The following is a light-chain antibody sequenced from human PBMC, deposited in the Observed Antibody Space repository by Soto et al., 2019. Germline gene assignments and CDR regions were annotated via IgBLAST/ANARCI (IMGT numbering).Light chain of an antibody. J-gene: IGKJ4*01. CDR3: QQYKSFSLT. Sequence: DIQMTQSPSTLSASVGDRVTITCRASQSISNWLAWYQQKPGKAPKLLIYKTSNLDSGVPSRFSGSGSGTEFSLTLRSLQPDDFATYYCQQYKSFSLTFGGGTRVEVK. CDR2: KTS. V-gene: IGKV1-5*03. CDR1: QSISNW.